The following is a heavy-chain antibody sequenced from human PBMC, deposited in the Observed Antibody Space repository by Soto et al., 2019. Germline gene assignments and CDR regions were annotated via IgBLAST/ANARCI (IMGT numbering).Heavy chain of an antibody. CDR1: GYSFTSYW. V-gene: IGHV5-10-1*01. Sequence: PGESLKISCKGSGYSFTSYWISWVRQMPGKGLEWMGRIDPSDSYTNYSPSFQGHVTISADKSISTAYLQWSSLKASDTAMYYCAGRLGTTWAHGMDVWGQGTTVTVSS. CDR2: IDPSDSYT. J-gene: IGHJ6*02. D-gene: IGHD4-17*01. CDR3: AGRLGTTWAHGMDV.